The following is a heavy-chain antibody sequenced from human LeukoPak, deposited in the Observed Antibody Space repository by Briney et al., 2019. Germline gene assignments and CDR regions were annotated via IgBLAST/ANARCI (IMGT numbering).Heavy chain of an antibody. CDR3: ARDNGDP. CDR1: GFTFSGYS. V-gene: IGHV3-48*01. D-gene: IGHD4-17*01. J-gene: IGHJ5*02. Sequence: GGSLRLSCAASGFTFSGYSMNWVSQAPGKGLEWVSYISSSSSTIYYADSVKGRFTISRDNAKNSLYLQMDSLRAEDTAVYYCARDNGDPWGQGTLVTVSS. CDR2: ISSSSSTI.